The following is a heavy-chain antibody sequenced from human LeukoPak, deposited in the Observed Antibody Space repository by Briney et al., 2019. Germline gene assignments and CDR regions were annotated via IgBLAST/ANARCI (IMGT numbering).Heavy chain of an antibody. CDR2: IGGSGGST. Sequence: TGGSLRLSCVASGFTFTSYAMSWVRQAPGKGLEWVSAIGGSGGSTYYADSVKGRFTIYRDNSNNTLYLQMNSLRAEDTAMYYCAKDRPHPRVEPTNFHSWGQGTLVTVSS. J-gene: IGHJ4*02. V-gene: IGHV3-23*01. CDR1: GFTFTSYA. CDR3: AKDRPHPRVEPTNFHS. D-gene: IGHD5/OR15-5a*01.